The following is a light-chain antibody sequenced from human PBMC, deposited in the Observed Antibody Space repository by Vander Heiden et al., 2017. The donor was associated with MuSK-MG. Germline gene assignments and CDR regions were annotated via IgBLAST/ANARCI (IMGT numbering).Light chain of an antibody. CDR1: QAVNIN. CDR2: GAS. Sequence: DIQLTQSPSFLSASVGDRVTITCRASQAVNINLDWYQQKPGKAPNLLIYGASTLQSGVPSRFSGSGSGTEFTLTIRSLQPEDFATYYCQQLSSYPLTFGGGTKVEI. CDR3: QQLSSYPLT. J-gene: IGKJ4*01. V-gene: IGKV1-9*01.